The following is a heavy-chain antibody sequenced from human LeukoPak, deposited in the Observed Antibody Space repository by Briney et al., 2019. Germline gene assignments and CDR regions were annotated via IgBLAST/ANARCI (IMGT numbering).Heavy chain of an antibody. CDR2: INPNSGGT. CDR3: ARDRYGSGTFYFDY. V-gene: IGHV1-2*06. D-gene: IGHD3-10*01. Sequence: GASVKVSCKASGYTFTGYYMHWVRQAPGQGLEWMGRINPNSGGTNYAQKFQGRVTMTRDTSISTAYMELSRLRSDDTAEYYCARDRYGSGTFYFDYWGQGTLVTVSS. CDR1: GYTFTGYY. J-gene: IGHJ4*02.